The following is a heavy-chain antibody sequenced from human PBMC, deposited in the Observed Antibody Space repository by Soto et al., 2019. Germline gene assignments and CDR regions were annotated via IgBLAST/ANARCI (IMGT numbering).Heavy chain of an antibody. V-gene: IGHV3-30*03. CDR1: GFISRDYL. CDR2: LSFDGTAE. CDR3: ARVATRLQSMEVLEY. J-gene: IGHJ4*02. Sequence: QVQLVESGGGVVQPGTSLRLSCKASGFISRDYLIHWVRQAPGKGLEWLAVLSFDGTAEYYADSTRGRFTISRDIPKSTTYLVINNVRREDTAMYYCARVATRLQSMEVLEYWGQGTLVTV. D-gene: IGHD2-21*02.